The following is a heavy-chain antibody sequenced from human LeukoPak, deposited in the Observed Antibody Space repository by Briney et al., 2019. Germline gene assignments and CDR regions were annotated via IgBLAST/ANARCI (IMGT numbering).Heavy chain of an antibody. CDR2: IDLSDSYT. Sequence: GESLKISCKGSGYSFTSYWISWVRQMPGKGLEWMGRIDLSDSYTNYSPSFQGHVTISADKSISTAYLQWSSLKASDTAMYYCARQRYSSLAAVYYYYGMDVWGQGTTVTVSS. D-gene: IGHD6-13*01. V-gene: IGHV5-10-1*01. CDR1: GYSFTSYW. J-gene: IGHJ6*02. CDR3: ARQRYSSLAAVYYYYGMDV.